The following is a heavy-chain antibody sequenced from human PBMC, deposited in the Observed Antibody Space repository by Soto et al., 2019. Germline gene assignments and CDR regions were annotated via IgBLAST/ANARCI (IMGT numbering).Heavy chain of an antibody. V-gene: IGHV3-48*03. CDR3: ARVSQSFIEYFQY. CDR2: ISGGGYTSDGGPTI. J-gene: IGHJ1*01. D-gene: IGHD3-16*02. CDR1: GFTFSSYE. Sequence: GSLRLSCAASGFTFSSYEMIWVRQAPGKGLEWVSYISGGGYTSDGGPTIHYADSVKGRFTISRNNAKNSLYLQMNSLRVEDTAVYYCARVSQSFIEYFQYWGQGTLVTSPQ.